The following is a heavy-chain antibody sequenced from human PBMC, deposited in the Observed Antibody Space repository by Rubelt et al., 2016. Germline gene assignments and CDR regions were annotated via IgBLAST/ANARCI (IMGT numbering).Heavy chain of an antibody. V-gene: IGHV3-53*01. CDR3: ARASLAGNVHFDY. CDR2: IYSGDGT. CDR1: GFTVSSNY. D-gene: IGHD6-19*01. Sequence: EVQLVESGGGLVQPGGSLRLSCAASGFTVSSNYMSWVRQAPGKGLEWVSVIYSGDGTYYADSVRGRFSITRDNSKNTVYLQMTSLRAEDTAVYFCARASLAGNVHFDYWGQGTLVTVSS. J-gene: IGHJ4*02.